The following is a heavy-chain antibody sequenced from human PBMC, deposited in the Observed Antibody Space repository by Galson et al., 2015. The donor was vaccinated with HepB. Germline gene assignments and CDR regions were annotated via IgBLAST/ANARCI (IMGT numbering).Heavy chain of an antibody. Sequence: SLRLSCAASGFTFSSYGMHWVRQAPGKGLEWVAVIWYDGSNKYYADFVKGRFTISRDNSKNTLYLQMNSLRAEDTAVYYCAREAVAGMGIDYWGQGTLVTVSS. CDR1: GFTFSSYG. V-gene: IGHV3-33*08. D-gene: IGHD6-19*01. CDR2: IWYDGSNK. J-gene: IGHJ4*02. CDR3: AREAVAGMGIDY.